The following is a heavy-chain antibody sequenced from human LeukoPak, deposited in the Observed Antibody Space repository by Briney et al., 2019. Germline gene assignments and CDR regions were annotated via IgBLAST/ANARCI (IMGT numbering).Heavy chain of an antibody. D-gene: IGHD3-10*01. J-gene: IGHJ3*02. V-gene: IGHV3-30-3*01. CDR2: ISYDGSNK. Sequence: GGSLRLSCAASAYSFSDFAMHRVRQAPGKGLEWVALISYDGSNKYDADSVKGRFTISRDNSKNTLYLQMNSLRGEDTAVYYCARDFGPVAFDIWGQGTMVSVSS. CDR3: ARDFGPVAFDI. CDR1: AYSFSDFA.